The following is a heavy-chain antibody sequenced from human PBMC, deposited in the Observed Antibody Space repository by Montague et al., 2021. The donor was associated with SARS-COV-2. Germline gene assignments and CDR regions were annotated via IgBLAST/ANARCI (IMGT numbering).Heavy chain of an antibody. CDR2: IYYSGST. Sequence: SETLSLTCTVSGGSISSYYCSWIRQPPGEGLEWIGYIYYSGSTNXIPSLKSRVTISVDTSKNQFSLKLRPVTAADTAVYDCARVCPRWLLFDPFFDYWGQGTLVTVSS. V-gene: IGHV4-59*01. CDR3: ARVCPRWLLFDPFFDY. J-gene: IGHJ4*02. D-gene: IGHD5-24*01. CDR1: GGSISSYY.